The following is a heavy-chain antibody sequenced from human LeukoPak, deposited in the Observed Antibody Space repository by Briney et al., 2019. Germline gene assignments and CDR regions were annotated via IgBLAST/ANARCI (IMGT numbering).Heavy chain of an antibody. J-gene: IGHJ4*02. D-gene: IGHD1-14*01. CDR2: MNPNNSKT. CDR1: GYTFTNYD. CDR3: ATGLNTPNDF. Sequence: ASVTVSCKASGYTFTNYDFIWVRQASGQGLEWMGWMNPNNSKTGYAQKFQGRVTMTRDTSISTAYMELSSLRSEDTAVYYCATGLNTPNDFWGQGTLVTVSS. V-gene: IGHV1-8*01.